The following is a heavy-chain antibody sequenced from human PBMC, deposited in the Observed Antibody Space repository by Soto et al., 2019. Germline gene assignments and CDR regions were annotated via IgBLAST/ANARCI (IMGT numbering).Heavy chain of an antibody. D-gene: IGHD2-2*01. V-gene: IGHV3-53*01. CDR1: GFTVSNNY. CDR2: IYSSGST. Sequence: HPGGSLRLSCAASGFTVSNNYMTWVRQAPGKGLEWVSFIYSSGSTYYADSVKGRFTISRDNFKNTLYLQMNSLRAEDTAVYYFARFPNIVLVPAAIYYYYGMDVWGQGTTVTVSS. J-gene: IGHJ6*02. CDR3: ARFPNIVLVPAAIYYYYGMDV.